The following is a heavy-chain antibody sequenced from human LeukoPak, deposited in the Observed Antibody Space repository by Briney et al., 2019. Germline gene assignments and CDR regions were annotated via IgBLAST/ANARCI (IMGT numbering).Heavy chain of an antibody. CDR3: AKDQLGEDYYDSSGYYDY. Sequence: GGSLRLSCAASGFTFSSYAMSWVRQAPGKGLEWVSAISGSGGSTYYADSVKGRFTISRDNSKNTLYLQMNSLRAEDTAVYYCAKDQLGEDYYDSSGYYDYWGQGTLVTVSS. D-gene: IGHD3-22*01. CDR1: GFTFSSYA. CDR2: ISGSGGST. V-gene: IGHV3-23*01. J-gene: IGHJ4*02.